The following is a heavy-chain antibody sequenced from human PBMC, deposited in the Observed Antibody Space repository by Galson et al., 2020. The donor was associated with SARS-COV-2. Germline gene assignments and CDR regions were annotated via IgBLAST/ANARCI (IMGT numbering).Heavy chain of an antibody. CDR2: FVPSGPYI. D-gene: IGHD3-10*01. V-gene: IGHV3-21*01. J-gene: IGHJ4*02. CDR3: ARSPPASTSGTSIYFDY. Sequence: GESLKTPFAAPGFPFSSYTMNWVRQAPGKGLEWVAPFVPSGPYIYYADSLKGRFTISRDNAENSLYLQMNSLRAEDTAVYYCARSPPASTSGTSIYFDYWGQGTQVTVSS. CDR1: GFPFSSYT.